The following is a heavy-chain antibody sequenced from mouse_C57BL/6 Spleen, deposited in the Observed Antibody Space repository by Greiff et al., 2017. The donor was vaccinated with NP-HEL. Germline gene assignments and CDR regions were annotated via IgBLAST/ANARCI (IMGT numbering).Heavy chain of an antibody. CDR1: GYTFTSYW. D-gene: IGHD1-1*01. CDR2: IHPNSGST. V-gene: IGHV1-64*01. J-gene: IGHJ4*01. CDR3: ARSTYYGYAMDY. Sequence: QVQLQQPGAELVKPGASVKLSCKASGYTFTSYWMHWVKQRPGQGLEWIGMIHPNSGSTNYNEKFKSKATLTVDKSSSTAYMQLSSLTSEDSAVYYCARSTYYGYAMDYWGQGTSVTVSS.